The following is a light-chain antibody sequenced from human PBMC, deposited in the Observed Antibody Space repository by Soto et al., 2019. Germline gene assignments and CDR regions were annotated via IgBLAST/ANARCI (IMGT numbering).Light chain of an antibody. V-gene: IGLV2-23*03. J-gene: IGLJ1*01. CDR3: CSYAASSTFYV. CDR2: EGS. Sequence: QSALTQPASVSGSPGQSITISCTGTSSDVGSYNLVSWYQQHPGKAPKLMIYEGSKRPSGVSNRFSGSKSGNTASLTISGLQAEDEANYYCCSYAASSTFYVFGAGTKGTLL. CDR1: SSDVGSYNL.